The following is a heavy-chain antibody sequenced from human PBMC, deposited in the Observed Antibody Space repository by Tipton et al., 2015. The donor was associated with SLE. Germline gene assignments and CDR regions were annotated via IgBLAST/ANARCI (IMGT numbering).Heavy chain of an antibody. Sequence: TLSLTCTVSGGSISSGGYYWSWIRQHPGKGLEWIGYIYYSGSTYYNPSLKSRVTISVDTSKNQFSLKLSSVTAADTAVYYCARERMVYARGYFQHWGQGTLVTVSS. J-gene: IGHJ1*01. D-gene: IGHD2-8*01. CDR1: GGSISSGGYY. CDR3: ARERMVYARGYFQH. V-gene: IGHV4-31*03. CDR2: IYYSGST.